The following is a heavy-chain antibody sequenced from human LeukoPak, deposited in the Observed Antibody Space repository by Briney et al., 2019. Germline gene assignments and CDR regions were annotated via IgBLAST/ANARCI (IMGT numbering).Heavy chain of an antibody. CDR3: ARAEDYGDYYFDY. Sequence: SETLSLTCTVSGGSISSYYWSWIRQPAGRGLEWIGRIYTSGSINYKPSLKSRVTISVDTSKNQFSLKLSSVTAADTAVYYCARAEDYGDYYFDYWGQGTLVTVSS. CDR2: IYTSGSI. J-gene: IGHJ4*02. V-gene: IGHV4-4*07. CDR1: GGSISSYY. D-gene: IGHD4-17*01.